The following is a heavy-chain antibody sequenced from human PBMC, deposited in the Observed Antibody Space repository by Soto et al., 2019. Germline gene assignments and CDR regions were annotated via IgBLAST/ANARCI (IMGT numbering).Heavy chain of an antibody. D-gene: IGHD2-15*01. Sequence: QVQLQESGPGLVKPSQTLSLTCTVSGGSISNDDYYWSWIRQPPGKGLEWIGYIYYSGTTYYNPSLKSRVTIPVDTSKNQFSLKLNSVTAADTAVYYCARVCSGGNCFSVVDYWGQGTLVIVSS. V-gene: IGHV4-30-4*01. CDR2: IYYSGTT. CDR1: GGSISNDDYY. J-gene: IGHJ4*02. CDR3: ARVCSGGNCFSVVDY.